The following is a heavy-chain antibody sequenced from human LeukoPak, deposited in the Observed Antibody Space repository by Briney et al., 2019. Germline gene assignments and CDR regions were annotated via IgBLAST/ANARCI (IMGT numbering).Heavy chain of an antibody. CDR3: ARHYGSGTYPLDY. CDR1: GGSISSSSYY. V-gene: IGHV4-39*07. CDR2: IYYSGST. Sequence: SETLSVTCTVSGGSISSSSYYWGWIRQPPGKGLEWIGSIYYSGSTNYNPSLKSRVTISVDTSKNQFSLKLSSVTAADTAVYYCARHYGSGTYPLDYWGQGALVTVSS. D-gene: IGHD3-10*01. J-gene: IGHJ4*02.